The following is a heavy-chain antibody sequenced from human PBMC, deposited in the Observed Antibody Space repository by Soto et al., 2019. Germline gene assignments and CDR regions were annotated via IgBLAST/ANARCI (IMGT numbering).Heavy chain of an antibody. Sequence: ETLSLTCAVYGGSFSGYYWSWIRQPPGKGLEWIGEINHSGSTNYNPSLKSRVTISVDTSKNQFSLKLSSVTAADTAVYYCARGYMVRGDYRPFDSWGQGTLVTVSS. CDR2: INHSGST. V-gene: IGHV4-34*01. CDR1: GGSFSGYY. J-gene: IGHJ4*02. D-gene: IGHD3-10*01. CDR3: ARGYMVRGDYRPFDS.